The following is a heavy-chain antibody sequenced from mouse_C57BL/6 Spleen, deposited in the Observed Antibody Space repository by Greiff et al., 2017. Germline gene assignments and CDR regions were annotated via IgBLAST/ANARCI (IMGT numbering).Heavy chain of an antibody. CDR3: TTFYYSNYVDY. J-gene: IGHJ2*01. V-gene: IGHV14-4*01. D-gene: IGHD2-5*01. CDR2: IDPENGDT. Sequence: VQLKESGAELVRPGASVKLSCTASGFNIKDDYMHWVKQRPEQGLEWIGWIDPENGDTEYASKFQGKATITADTSSNTAYLQLSSLTSEDTAVYYCTTFYYSNYVDYWGQGTTLTVSS. CDR1: GFNIKDDY.